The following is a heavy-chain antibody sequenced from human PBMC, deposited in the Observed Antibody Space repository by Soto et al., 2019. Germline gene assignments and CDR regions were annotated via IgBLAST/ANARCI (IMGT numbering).Heavy chain of an antibody. J-gene: IGHJ4*02. CDR3: ARAPGDSYGYEVICEY. CDR1: GYTFTGYA. D-gene: IGHD5-18*01. CDR2: INAGNGNT. V-gene: IGHV1-3*01. Sequence: ASVKVSCKASGYTFTGYAMHWVRQAPGQRLEWMGWINAGNGNTKYSQKFQGRVTITRDTSASTAYMELSSLRSEDTAVFHCARAPGDSYGYEVICEYWGKG.